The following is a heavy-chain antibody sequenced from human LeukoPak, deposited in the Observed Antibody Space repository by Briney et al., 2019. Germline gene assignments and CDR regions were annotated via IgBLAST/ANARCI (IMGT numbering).Heavy chain of an antibody. D-gene: IGHD2-15*01. V-gene: IGHV3-11*01. Sequence: GALRLSCAASGFTFSDYYMSCIRQAPAKGLEWVSYISSSGSTIYYADSVKGRFTISRDNAKNSLYLQMNSLRAEDTAVYYCASTPRGYCSGGSCYRYWGQGTLVTVSS. J-gene: IGHJ4*02. CDR3: ASTPRGYCSGGSCYRY. CDR1: GFTFSDYY. CDR2: ISSSGSTI.